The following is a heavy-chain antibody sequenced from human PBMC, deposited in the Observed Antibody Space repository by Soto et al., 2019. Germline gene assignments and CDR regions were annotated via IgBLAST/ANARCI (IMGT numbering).Heavy chain of an antibody. Sequence: GGSLRLSCAASGFTVSSDYMSWVRRAPGKGLEWVSVIYSGGDTHYADSVKGRFTISRDNSKNTLYLQMNSLRAEDTAVYYCARAFIGLAGYFDYWGPGTLVNVFS. V-gene: IGHV3-66*01. CDR1: GFTVSSDY. CDR3: ARAFIGLAGYFDY. D-gene: IGHD6-19*01. CDR2: IYSGGDT. J-gene: IGHJ4*02.